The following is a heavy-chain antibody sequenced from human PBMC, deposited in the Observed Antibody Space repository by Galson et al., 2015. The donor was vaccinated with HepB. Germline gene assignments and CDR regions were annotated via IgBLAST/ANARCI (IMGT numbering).Heavy chain of an antibody. D-gene: IGHD3-10*01. CDR1: GYTFTSYG. CDR3: AREAIAAAEGFGELFTGMDV. J-gene: IGHJ6*02. Sequence: SVKVSCKASGYTFTSYGISWVRQAPGQGLEWMGWISTYNGNTNYAQKLQGRVTMTTDTSTSTAYMELRSLRSDDTAVYYCAREAIAAAEGFGELFTGMDVWGQGTTVTVSS. V-gene: IGHV1-18*01. CDR2: ISTYNGNT.